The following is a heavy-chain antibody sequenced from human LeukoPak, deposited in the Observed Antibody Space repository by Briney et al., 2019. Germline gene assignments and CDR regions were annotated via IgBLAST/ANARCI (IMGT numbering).Heavy chain of an antibody. CDR3: ARVYYYGSGSSGYYYYMDV. J-gene: IGHJ6*03. D-gene: IGHD3-10*01. CDR2: IKQDGSEK. V-gene: IGHV3-7*01. CDR1: GFTFSSYW. Sequence: GGSLRLSCAASGFTFSSYWMSWVRQAPGKWLEWVANIKQDGSEKYYVDSVKGRFTISRDNAKNSLYLQMNSLRAEDTAVYYCARVYYYGSGSSGYYYYMDVWGKGTTVTISS.